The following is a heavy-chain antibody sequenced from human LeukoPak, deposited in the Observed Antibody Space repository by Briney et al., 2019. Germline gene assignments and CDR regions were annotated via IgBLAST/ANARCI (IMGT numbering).Heavy chain of an antibody. J-gene: IGHJ4*02. V-gene: IGHV3-11*03. D-gene: IGHD3-9*01. CDR1: GFTFSDYY. CDR2: ISDSSSYT. Sequence: AGGSLRLSCAASGFTFSDYYMSCIRQAPGKGLEWVSYISDSSSYTKYADSVKGRFTISRDNAKNSLYLQMNSLRAEDTAVYYCASLNYDILTGSYYFDYWGQGTLVTISS. CDR3: ASLNYDILTGSYYFDY.